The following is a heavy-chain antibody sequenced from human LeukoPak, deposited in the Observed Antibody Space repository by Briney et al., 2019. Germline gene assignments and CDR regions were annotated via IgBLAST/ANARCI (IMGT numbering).Heavy chain of an antibody. V-gene: IGHV3-23*01. CDR3: ARDRLHYDSLTGYPAD. Sequence: GGSLRLSCAASGFTFSSNGMNWVRQAPGKGLEWVSGITDTGDTTYYGDSVKGRFTISRDNSKNTLYLQMNSLRAEDTAVYYCARDRLHYDSLTGYPADWGQGTLVTVSS. CDR2: ITDTGDTT. CDR1: GFTFSSNG. J-gene: IGHJ4*02. D-gene: IGHD3-9*01.